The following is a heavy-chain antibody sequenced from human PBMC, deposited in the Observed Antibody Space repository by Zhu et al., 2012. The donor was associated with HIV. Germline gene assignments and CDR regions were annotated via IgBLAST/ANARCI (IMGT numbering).Heavy chain of an antibody. Sequence: QVLLQESGPGLVKPSETLSLTCTVSGGTISSSSYFWGWVRQTPGKGLEWIGSAYHGGTTYYTPSLMSRLTISVDTSKNQCSLRLSSVTAADTGLYYCRQNPYQMAGTRMSFHVWGQGRMAPSL. J-gene: IGHJ3*01. CDR3: RQNPYQMAGTRMSFHV. V-gene: IGHV4-39*01. CDR2: AYHGGTT. D-gene: IGHD6-19*01. CDR1: GGTISSSSYF.